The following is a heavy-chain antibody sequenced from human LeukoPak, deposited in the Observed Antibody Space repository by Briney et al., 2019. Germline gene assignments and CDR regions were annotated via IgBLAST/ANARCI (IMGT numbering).Heavy chain of an antibody. J-gene: IGHJ4*02. CDR2: IYTSGST. D-gene: IGHD6-6*01. CDR3: ARDRGIKGSSSRTFDY. Sequence: PSQTLSLTCTVSGGSISSGSYYWSWIRQPAGKGLEWIGRIYTSGSTNYNPSLKSRVTISVDTSKNQFSLKLSSVTAADTAVYYCARDRGIKGSSSRTFDYWGQGTLVTVSS. V-gene: IGHV4-61*02. CDR1: GGSISSGSYY.